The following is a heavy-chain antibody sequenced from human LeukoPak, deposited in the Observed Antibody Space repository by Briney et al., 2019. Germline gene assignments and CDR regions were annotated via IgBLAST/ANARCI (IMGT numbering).Heavy chain of an antibody. J-gene: IGHJ2*01. V-gene: IGHV1-3*01. CDR2: INAGNGNT. CDR1: GYTFTSYA. CDR3: ARGYGDYVRYFDL. Sequence: ASVKVSCKASGYTFTSYAMHWVRRAPGQRLEWMGWINAGNGNTKYSQKFQGRVTITRDTSASTAYMELSSLRSEDTAVYYCARGYGDYVRYFDLWGRGTLVTVSS. D-gene: IGHD4-17*01.